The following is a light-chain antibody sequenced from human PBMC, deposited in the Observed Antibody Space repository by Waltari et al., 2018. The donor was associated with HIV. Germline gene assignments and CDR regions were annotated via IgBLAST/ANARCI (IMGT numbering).Light chain of an antibody. V-gene: IGLV1-51*01. CDR2: DKD. J-gene: IGLJ1*01. Sequence: QSVLTQPPSVSAAPGQSVTISCSATIGNFRNNFVSWYQQLPGTAPRLIIYDKDKRPSGIPDRFSGSKSGTSATLAISGLQPGDEAFYYCETWHTALSAGVFGTGTKVTVL. CDR1: IGNFRNNF. CDR3: ETWHTALSAGV.